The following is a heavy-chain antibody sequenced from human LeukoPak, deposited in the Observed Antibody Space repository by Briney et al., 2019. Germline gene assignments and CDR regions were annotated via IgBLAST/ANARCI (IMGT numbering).Heavy chain of an antibody. V-gene: IGHV1-18*01. J-gene: IGHJ4*02. CDR2: ISAYNGNT. CDR3: ARDGDGYNQHRPPFDY. D-gene: IGHD5-24*01. CDR1: GYTFTSYG. Sequence: GASVKVSCKASGYTFTSYGISWVRQAPGQGLEWMGWISAYNGNTNYAQKLQGRVTMTTDTSTSTAYMELRSLRSDDTAVYYCARDGDGYNQHRPPFDYWGQGTLVTVSS.